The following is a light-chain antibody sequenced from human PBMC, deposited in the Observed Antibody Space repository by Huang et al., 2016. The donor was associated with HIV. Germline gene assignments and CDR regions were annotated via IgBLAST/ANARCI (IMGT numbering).Light chain of an antibody. CDR1: QNVSNN. J-gene: IGKJ4*01. CDR2: DTS. Sequence: EIKMTQSPATLSVSPGGRVTLPCRASQNVSNNLAWYQQKTGQDPTLLIYDTSTRASGIPARFSGSGSGTEFTLTIIGLQSEDFAIYYCQQYDKWPPGLTFGGGTKVEI. CDR3: QQYDKWPPGLT. V-gene: IGKV3D-15*01.